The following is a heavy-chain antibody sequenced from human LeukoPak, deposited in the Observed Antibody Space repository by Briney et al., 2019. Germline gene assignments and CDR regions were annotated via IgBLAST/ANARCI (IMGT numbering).Heavy chain of an antibody. D-gene: IGHD3-3*01. CDR1: GYSISSGYY. Sequence: SETLSLTCSVSGYSISSGYYWGWIRQPPGKGLEWIGEINHSGSTNYNPSLKSRVTISVDTSKNQFSLKLSSVTAADTAVYYCARHRYYDFWSGSPTPMFDPWGQGTLVTVSS. CDR2: INHSGST. J-gene: IGHJ5*02. V-gene: IGHV4-38-2*02. CDR3: ARHRYYDFWSGSPTPMFDP.